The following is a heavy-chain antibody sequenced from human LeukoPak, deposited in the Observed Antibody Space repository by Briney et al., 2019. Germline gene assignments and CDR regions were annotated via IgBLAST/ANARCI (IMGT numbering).Heavy chain of an antibody. CDR3: ARDLNYDTLTGYYTDDYYYYGMDV. J-gene: IGHJ6*02. CDR2: ISAYNGNT. V-gene: IGHV1-18*01. CDR1: GYTFTSYG. Sequence: ASVKVSCKASGYTFTSYGISWVRQAPGQGPEWMGWISAYNGNTNYAQKLQGRVTMTTDTSTGTAYMELRSLRSDDTAVYYCARDLNYDTLTGYYTDDYYYYGMDVWGQGPRSPSP. D-gene: IGHD3-9*01.